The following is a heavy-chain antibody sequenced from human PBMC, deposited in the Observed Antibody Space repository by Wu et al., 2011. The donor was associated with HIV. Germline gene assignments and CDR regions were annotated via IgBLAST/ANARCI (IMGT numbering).Heavy chain of an antibody. CDR3: AREYMVRGTYYFYYMDV. CDR2: IIPFFGTS. D-gene: IGHD3-10*01. CDR1: GGTFTNYG. V-gene: IGHV1-69*15. Sequence: QVQLVQSGAEVKKPGSSVKVSCKASGGTFTNYGISWVRQAPGQGLEWMGRIIPFFGTSNYAQTFQDRVTITADESTSTAYMVLSSLRSEDTAVYYCAREYMVRGTYYFYYMDVWGKGTTVTVSS. J-gene: IGHJ6*03.